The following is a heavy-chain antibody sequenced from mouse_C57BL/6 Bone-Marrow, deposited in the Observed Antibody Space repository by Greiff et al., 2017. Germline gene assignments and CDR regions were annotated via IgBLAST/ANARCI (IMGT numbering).Heavy chain of an antibody. CDR3: TPYDYEGPWFAY. J-gene: IGHJ3*01. CDR1: GFNIKDDY. Sequence: EVQLQESGAELVRPGASVKLSCTASGFNIKDDYMHWVKQRPEQGLEWIGWVDPENGDTAYASKFQGKVTITADTSSNTAYLQLSSLTSEDTAVYYCTPYDYEGPWFAYWGQGTLVTVSA. CDR2: VDPENGDT. V-gene: IGHV14-4*01. D-gene: IGHD2-4*01.